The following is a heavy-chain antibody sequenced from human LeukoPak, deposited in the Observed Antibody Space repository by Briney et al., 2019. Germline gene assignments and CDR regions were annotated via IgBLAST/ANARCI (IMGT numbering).Heavy chain of an antibody. CDR2: IYYSGST. J-gene: IGHJ4*02. CDR3: ASQGDTGEFDY. D-gene: IGHD5-18*01. CDR1: GGSISSSSNY. Sequence: PSETLSLTCTVSGGSISSSSNYWGWIRQPPGEGLEWIGSIYYSGSTYYNPSLKSRVTISVDTSKNQFSLKLTSVTAADTAVYYCASQGDTGEFDYWGQGTLVTVSS. V-gene: IGHV4-39*01.